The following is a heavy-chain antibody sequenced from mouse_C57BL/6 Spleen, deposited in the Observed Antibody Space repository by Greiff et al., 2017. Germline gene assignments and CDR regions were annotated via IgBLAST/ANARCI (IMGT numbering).Heavy chain of an antibody. CDR3: ASDRDYGSSPFAY. D-gene: IGHD1-1*01. CDR2: ISSGSSTI. J-gene: IGHJ3*01. CDR1: GFTFSDYG. Sequence: EVQRVESGGGLVKPGGSLKLSCAASGFTFSDYGMHWVRQAPEKGLEWVAYISSGSSTIYYADTVKGRFTISRDNAKNTLFLQMTSLRSEDTAMYYCASDRDYGSSPFAYWGQGTLVTVSA. V-gene: IGHV5-17*01.